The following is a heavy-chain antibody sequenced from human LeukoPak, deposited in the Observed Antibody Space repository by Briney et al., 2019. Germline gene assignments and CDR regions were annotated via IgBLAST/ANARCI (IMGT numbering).Heavy chain of an antibody. D-gene: IGHD6-13*01. CDR2: IRQDGSEK. J-gene: IGHJ4*01. CDR1: GFTFTDYW. CDR3: ARDGTAAGLYFDL. Sequence: GGPLRLSCEVSGFTFTDYWMNWVRQAPGKGPEWVASIRQDGSEKTYVDSVKGRFTISRDNTKNSLSLRLNGLRAEDTAVYYCARDGTAAGLYFDLWGQGTLVTVSS. V-gene: IGHV3-7*01.